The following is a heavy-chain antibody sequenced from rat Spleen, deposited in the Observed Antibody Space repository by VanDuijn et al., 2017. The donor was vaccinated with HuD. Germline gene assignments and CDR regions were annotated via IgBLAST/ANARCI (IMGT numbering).Heavy chain of an antibody. D-gene: IGHD1-1*01. V-gene: IGHV2S12*01. CDR2: ISSGGHT. CDR1: GFSLSSNG. CDR3: ARDQRIDYYSGEDWYFDF. J-gene: IGHJ1*01. Sequence: QVQLKESGPGLVQPSQTLSLTCTVSGFSLSSNGVTWVRQPPGKGLEWIATISSGGHTYFNSVLKSRLSHSRDTSKRQVFLKMSGLQTEDTATYYCARDQRIDYYSGEDWYFDFWGPGTMVTVSS.